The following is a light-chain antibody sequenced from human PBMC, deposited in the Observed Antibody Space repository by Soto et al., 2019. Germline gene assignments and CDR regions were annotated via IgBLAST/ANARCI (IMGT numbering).Light chain of an antibody. CDR2: DVS. CDR3: SSYTSSRTPYV. CDR1: SSDVGGYHY. V-gene: IGLV2-14*01. Sequence: QSALTQPASGSGSPGQSITIACTGTSSDVGGYHYVYWYQQHPGKAPKRMIYDVSNRPSGVSNRFSGSKSGNTASLASAGLQAEDEADYYCSSYTSSRTPYVFGTGTKLTVL. J-gene: IGLJ1*01.